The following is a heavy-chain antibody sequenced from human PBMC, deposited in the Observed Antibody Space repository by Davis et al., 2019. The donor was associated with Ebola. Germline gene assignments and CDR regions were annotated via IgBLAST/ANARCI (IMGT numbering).Heavy chain of an antibody. J-gene: IGHJ6*04. CDR3: ARSSYSWYFSGMDV. Sequence: AASVKVSCKASGYNFNEYPMGWVRQAPGQGLQWMGWINFNTGSPTYAQGFTGRFVFSFDTSVSTAYLQISSLKAEDSAIYYCARSSYSWYFSGMDVWGKGTTVTVSS. D-gene: IGHD6-13*01. CDR2: INFNTGSP. CDR1: GYNFNEYP. V-gene: IGHV7-4-1*02.